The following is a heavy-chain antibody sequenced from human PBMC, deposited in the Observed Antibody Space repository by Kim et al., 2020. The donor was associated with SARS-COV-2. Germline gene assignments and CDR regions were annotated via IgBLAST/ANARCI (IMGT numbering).Heavy chain of an antibody. Sequence: SETLSLTCTVSGGSISSGGYYWSWIRQHPGKGLEWIGYIYYSGSTYYNPSLKSRVTISVDTSKNQFSLKLSSVTAADTAVYYCARSSGSYHDPFDYWGQGTLVTVSS. CDR3: ARSSGSYHDPFDY. D-gene: IGHD3-10*01. CDR1: GGSISSGGYY. V-gene: IGHV4-31*03. CDR2: IYYSGST. J-gene: IGHJ4*02.